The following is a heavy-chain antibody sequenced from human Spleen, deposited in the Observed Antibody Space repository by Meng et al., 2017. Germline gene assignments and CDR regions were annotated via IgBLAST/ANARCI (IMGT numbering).Heavy chain of an antibody. D-gene: IGHD3-22*01. J-gene: IGHJ5*02. Sequence: SETLSLTCTVSGGSISSGGYYWSWIRPHPGKGLEWIGYIYYSGSTYYNPSLKSRVTISVDTSKNQFSLKLSSVTAADTAVYYCARVLPTTYYYDSSGYYRPVGWCDPWGQGTLVTVSS. V-gene: IGHV4-31*03. CDR2: IYYSGST. CDR1: GGSISSGGYY. CDR3: ARVLPTTYYYDSSGYYRPVGWCDP.